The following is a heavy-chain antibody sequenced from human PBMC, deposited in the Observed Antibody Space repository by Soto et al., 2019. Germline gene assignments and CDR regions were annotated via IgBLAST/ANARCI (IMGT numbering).Heavy chain of an antibody. Sequence: GASVKVSCKASGGTFSSYAISWVRQAPGQGLEWMGGIIPIFGTANYAQKFQGRVTITADESTSTAYMELSSLRSEDTAVYYCATTNGIVGATRYFDYWSQGTLVTVSS. CDR2: IIPIFGTA. CDR1: GGTFSSYA. D-gene: IGHD1-26*01. J-gene: IGHJ4*02. V-gene: IGHV1-69*13. CDR3: ATTNGIVGATRYFDY.